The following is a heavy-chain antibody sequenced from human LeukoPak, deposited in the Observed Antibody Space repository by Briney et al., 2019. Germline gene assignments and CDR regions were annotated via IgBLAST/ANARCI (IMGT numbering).Heavy chain of an antibody. CDR2: ISSSSSYI. J-gene: IGHJ4*02. Sequence: GGSLRLSCAASGFTFSSYSMNWVRQAPGKGLEWVSFISSSSSYIYYADSVKGRFTISRDNSKNTLYLQMSSLRAEDTAVYYCARGPSGYHNTGGQGTLVTVSS. V-gene: IGHV3-21*01. CDR1: GFTFSSYS. D-gene: IGHD5-12*01. CDR3: ARGPSGYHNT.